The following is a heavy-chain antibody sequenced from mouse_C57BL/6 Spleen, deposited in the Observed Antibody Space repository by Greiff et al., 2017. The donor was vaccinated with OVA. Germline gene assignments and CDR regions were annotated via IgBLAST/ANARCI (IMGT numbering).Heavy chain of an antibody. D-gene: IGHD1-1*01. CDR2: IYPGDGDT. CDR1: GYAFSSSW. CDR3: ARSGPITTVVATPYAMDY. V-gene: IGHV1-82*01. J-gene: IGHJ4*01. Sequence: VKVVESGPELVKPGASVKISCKASGYAFSSSWMNWVKQRPGKGLEWIGRIYPGDGDTNYNGKFKGKATLTADKSSSTAYMQLSSLTSEDSAVYFCARSGPITTVVATPYAMDYWGQGTSVTVSS.